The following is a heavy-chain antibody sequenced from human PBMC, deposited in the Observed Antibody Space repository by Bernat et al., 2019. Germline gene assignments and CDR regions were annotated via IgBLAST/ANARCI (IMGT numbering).Heavy chain of an antibody. CDR1: GFTFRNYA. J-gene: IGHJ4*02. Sequence: QVQLVESGGGVVQPGRSLRLSCAASGFTFRNYAMHWVRQAPGKGLEWVAMMWYDGSNKYYADSVKGRFTISRDNSKNTLYLLMNSLRAEDTAVYYCARGFSNYDPFDYWGQGTLVTVSS. V-gene: IGHV3-33*08. D-gene: IGHD4-11*01. CDR3: ARGFSNYDPFDY. CDR2: MWYDGSNK.